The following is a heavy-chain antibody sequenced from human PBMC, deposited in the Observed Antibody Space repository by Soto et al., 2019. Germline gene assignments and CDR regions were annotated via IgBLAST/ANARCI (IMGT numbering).Heavy chain of an antibody. D-gene: IGHD2-21*01. CDR1: GGSFRDYF. CDR2: IGPYGNTI. Sequence: EGSLRLSCSSSGGSFRDYFVSWIRQAPGKGLEWVSYIGPYGNTIYYADSVKGRFTISRDDATSSLHLHMNSLRPEDTAIYYCARDDHTYGVYWGQGTPVTVSS. J-gene: IGHJ4*02. CDR3: ARDDHTYGVY. V-gene: IGHV3-11*01.